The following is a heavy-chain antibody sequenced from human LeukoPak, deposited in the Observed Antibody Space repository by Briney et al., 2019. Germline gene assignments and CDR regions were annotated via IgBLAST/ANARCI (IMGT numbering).Heavy chain of an antibody. CDR1: GFTFSDYY. CDR2: ISSSGSTI. J-gene: IGHJ3*02. V-gene: IGHV3-11*04. Sequence: PGGSLRLSCAASGFTFSDYYMSWIRQAPGKGLEWVSYISSSGSTIYYADSVKGRFTVSRDNSKNSLYLQMNSLRAEDTAVYYCARTRLRTPYYYGSGRTTDAFDIWGQGTMVTVSS. CDR3: ARTRLRTPYYYGSGRTTDAFDI. D-gene: IGHD3-10*01.